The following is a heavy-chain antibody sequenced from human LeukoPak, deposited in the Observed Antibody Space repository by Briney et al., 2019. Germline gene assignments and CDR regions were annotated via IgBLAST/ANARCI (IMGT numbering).Heavy chain of an antibody. V-gene: IGHV1-69*13. D-gene: IGHD3-10*02. CDR3: AELGITMIGGV. Sequence: SVKVSCKASGGTFTSYAISWVRQAPGQGLEWRGGIIPIFGTANYAQKFQGRVTITADESTSTAYMELNSLRAEDTAVYYCAELGITMIGGVWGKGTTVTISS. J-gene: IGHJ6*04. CDR1: GGTFTSYA. CDR2: IIPIFGTA.